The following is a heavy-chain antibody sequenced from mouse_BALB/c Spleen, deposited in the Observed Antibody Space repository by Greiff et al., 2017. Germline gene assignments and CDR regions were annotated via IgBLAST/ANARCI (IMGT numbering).Heavy chain of an antibody. CDR3: AREGVLRLGAY. Sequence: EVKLQESGAELVKPGASVKLSCTASGFNIKDTYMHWVKQRPEQGLEWIGRIDPANGNTKYDPKFQGKATITADTSSNTAYLQLRSLTSEDTAVYYCAREGVLRLGAYWGQGTLVTDAA. CDR1: GFNIKDTY. V-gene: IGHV14-3*02. CDR2: IDPANGNT. D-gene: IGHD1-2*01. J-gene: IGHJ3*01.